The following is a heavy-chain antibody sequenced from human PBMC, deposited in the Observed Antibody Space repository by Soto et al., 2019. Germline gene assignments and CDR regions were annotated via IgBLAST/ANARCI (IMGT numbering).Heavy chain of an antibody. D-gene: IGHD3-10*01. Sequence: GVSLRLSCAASGFTFSSYAMSWVRQAPGKGLEWISYISSSGSTAYYASSVEGRFTISRDNANNSVYLQMDSLRAEDTALYYCTRAAWFPYLSFYWGQGALVTVSS. J-gene: IGHJ4*02. CDR3: TRAAWFPYLSFY. V-gene: IGHV3-48*03. CDR2: ISSSGSTA. CDR1: GFTFSSYA.